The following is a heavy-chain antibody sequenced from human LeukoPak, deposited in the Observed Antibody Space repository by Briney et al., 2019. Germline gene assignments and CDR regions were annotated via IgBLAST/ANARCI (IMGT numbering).Heavy chain of an antibody. CDR2: ISGSGGST. Sequence: GGSLRLSCAASGFTFSSYAMSWVRQAPGKGLEWVSAISGSGGSTYYADSVKSRFTISRDNSKNTLYLQMNSLRAEDTAVYYCAKGSTSYSRGYFDYWGQGTLVTVSS. CDR1: GFTFSSYA. D-gene: IGHD2-2*01. V-gene: IGHV3-23*01. J-gene: IGHJ4*02. CDR3: AKGSTSYSRGYFDY.